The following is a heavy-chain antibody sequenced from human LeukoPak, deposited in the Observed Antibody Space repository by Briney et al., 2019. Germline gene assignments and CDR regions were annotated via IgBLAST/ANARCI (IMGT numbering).Heavy chain of an antibody. Sequence: PGRSLRLSCAVSGFTFSMYAMAWVRQAPGKGLEWVSGISDNTYYADSVRGRFTISRDNSKNTLYLQMNSLRAEDTAVYYCVRDRGYDSSGYYYWYFDLWGRGTLVTVSS. CDR3: VRDRGYDSSGYYYWYFDL. CDR2: ISDNT. V-gene: IGHV3-23*01. J-gene: IGHJ2*01. CDR1: GFTFSMYA. D-gene: IGHD3-22*01.